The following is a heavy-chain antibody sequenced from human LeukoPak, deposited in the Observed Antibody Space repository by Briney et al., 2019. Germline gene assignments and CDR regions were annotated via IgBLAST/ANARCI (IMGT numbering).Heavy chain of an antibody. J-gene: IGHJ4*02. D-gene: IGHD3-16*02. CDR2: IYYSGST. V-gene: IGHV4-59*01. CDR1: GGSISSYY. CDR3: ARGRLFYDYVWGSYRPFDY. Sequence: SETLSLTCTVSGGSISSYYWSWIRQPPGKGLEWIGYIYYSGSTNYNPSLKSRVTISVDTSKNQFSLKLSSVTAADTAVYYCARGRLFYDYVWGSYRPFDYWGQGTLVTVSS.